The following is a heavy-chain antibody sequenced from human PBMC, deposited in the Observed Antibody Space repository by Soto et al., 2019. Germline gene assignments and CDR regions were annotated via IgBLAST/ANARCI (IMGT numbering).Heavy chain of an antibody. V-gene: IGHV1-18*01. CDR3: ARDRGSYALDY. CDR2: ISANNGNT. CDR1: GYTFTSYG. D-gene: IGHD1-26*01. J-gene: IGHJ4*02. Sequence: QVQLVQSGAEVKKPGASVKVSCKASGYTFTSYGISWVRQAPGQGLEWMGWISANNGNTNYAQKLQGRVTMTTDTSTSTAYRELRGLRAEDTAVYYCARDRGSYALDYWGQGTLVTVS.